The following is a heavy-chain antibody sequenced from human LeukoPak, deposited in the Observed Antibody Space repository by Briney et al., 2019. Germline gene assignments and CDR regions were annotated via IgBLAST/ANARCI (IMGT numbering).Heavy chain of an antibody. V-gene: IGHV3-74*01. CDR2: INSDGSRT. CDR3: ARDRGSLDFDY. D-gene: IGHD3-10*01. J-gene: IGHJ4*02. Sequence: GGSLRLSCAASGFTFSSYGMSWVRHAPGKGLVWVSRINSDGSRTSYADSVKGRFTISRDNAKNTLYLQMNSLRAEDTAVYYCARDRGSLDFDYWGQGTLVTVSS. CDR1: GFTFSSYG.